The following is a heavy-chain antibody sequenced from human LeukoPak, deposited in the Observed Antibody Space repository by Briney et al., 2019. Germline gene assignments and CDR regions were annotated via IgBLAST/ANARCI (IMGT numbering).Heavy chain of an antibody. D-gene: IGHD6-19*01. CDR3: ARNTDSSGWYFGY. CDR1: GYTFTSYW. J-gene: IGHJ4*02. V-gene: IGHV5-51*01. CDR2: IYPGDSDT. Sequence: GESLKISCKGSGYTFTSYWIAWVRQMPGKGLEWMGIIYPGDSDTRYSPPFQGQVTISADKAISTAYLQWSSLKASDTAMYYCARNTDSSGWYFGYWGQGTLVTVSS.